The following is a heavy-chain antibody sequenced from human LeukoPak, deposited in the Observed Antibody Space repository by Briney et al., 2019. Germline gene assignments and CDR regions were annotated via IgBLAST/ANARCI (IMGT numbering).Heavy chain of an antibody. Sequence: SETLSLTCTVSGGSISSYYWSWIRQPAGKGLEWIGRIYSSGSTNYNPSLKSRVTMSGDTSKNQISLKLSSVTAADTAVYYCARGGISTSLDYWGQGTLVTASS. J-gene: IGHJ4*02. D-gene: IGHD2-2*01. CDR2: IYSSGST. V-gene: IGHV4-4*07. CDR1: GGSISSYY. CDR3: ARGGISTSLDY.